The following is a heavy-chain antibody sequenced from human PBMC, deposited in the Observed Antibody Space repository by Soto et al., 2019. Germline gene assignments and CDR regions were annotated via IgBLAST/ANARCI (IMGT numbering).Heavy chain of an antibody. CDR3: AREQGLRPGGGGTEPLDI. D-gene: IGHD6-25*01. CDR1: GYSFTSQY. Sequence: QVQLVQSGAEVEKPGASVKISCKASGYSFTSQYVHWVRQAPGQGLEWMGIINPNGGSTTYAQKFEGEVTMTGDTPTSKVHMELSSLTSEETAVYYCAREQGLRPGGGGTEPLDIWGQGTMVTVTS. V-gene: IGHV1-46*03. CDR2: INPNGGST. J-gene: IGHJ3*02.